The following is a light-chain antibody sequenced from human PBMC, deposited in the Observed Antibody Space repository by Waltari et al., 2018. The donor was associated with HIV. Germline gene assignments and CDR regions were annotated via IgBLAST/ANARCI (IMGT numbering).Light chain of an antibody. CDR2: YVN. CDR3: SSYTTTTARV. V-gene: IGLV2-18*02. CDR1: NSDLGTYHS. J-gene: IGLJ1*01. Sequence: QSALTQPLAVSGSPGQSVPISCTGTNSDLGTYHSVCWYHQTPGTAPTLMIYYVNHRPSGVSDRFSGSKSGNTASLTISGLQAEDEGDYYCSSYTTTTARVFGTGTKVTVL.